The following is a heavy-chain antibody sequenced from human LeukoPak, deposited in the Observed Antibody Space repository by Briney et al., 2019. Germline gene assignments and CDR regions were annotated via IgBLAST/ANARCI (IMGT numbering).Heavy chain of an antibody. CDR1: GFTFSSYA. Sequence: GGTLRLSCAASGFTFSSYAMSWVRQAPGKGLEWVSAISGSGGSTYYADSVKGRFTISRDNSKNTLYLQMNSLRAEDTAVYYCAKGTGWLNLLDAFDIWGQGTMVTVSS. CDR2: ISGSGGST. J-gene: IGHJ3*02. CDR3: AKGTGWLNLLDAFDI. D-gene: IGHD3-9*01. V-gene: IGHV3-23*01.